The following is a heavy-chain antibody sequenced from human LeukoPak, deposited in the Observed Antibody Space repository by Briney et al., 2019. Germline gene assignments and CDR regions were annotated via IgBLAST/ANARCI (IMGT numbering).Heavy chain of an antibody. CDR2: IYTSGST. J-gene: IGHJ3*02. D-gene: IGHD3-9*01. Sequence: SETLSLTCTVSGGSISSYYWSWVRQPAGKGLEWIGRIYTSGSTNYNPSLKSRVTISVDTSKNQFSLKLSSVTAADTAVYYCARDIRYFDWSDAFDIWGQGTMVTVSS. CDR1: GGSISSYY. V-gene: IGHV4-4*07. CDR3: ARDIRYFDWSDAFDI.